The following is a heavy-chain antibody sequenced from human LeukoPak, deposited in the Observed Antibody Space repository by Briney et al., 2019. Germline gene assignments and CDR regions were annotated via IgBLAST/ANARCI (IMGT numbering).Heavy chain of an antibody. D-gene: IGHD2-2*02. J-gene: IGHJ4*02. CDR2: IYHSGST. CDR1: GYSISSGYY. CDR3: ARHRVGVVVPAAIGY. Sequence: PSETLSLTCAVSGYSISSGYYWGWIRQPPGKGLEWIGSIYHSGSTYYNPSLKSRVTISLGTSKNTFSLKLSSVPAADTAVYYCARHRVGVVVPAAIGYWGQGTLVTVSS. V-gene: IGHV4-38-2*01.